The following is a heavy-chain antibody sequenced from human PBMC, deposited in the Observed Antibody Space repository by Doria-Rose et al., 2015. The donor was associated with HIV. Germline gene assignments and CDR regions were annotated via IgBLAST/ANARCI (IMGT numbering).Heavy chain of an antibody. V-gene: IGHV2-26*01. D-gene: IGHD6-13*01. J-gene: IGHJ4*02. CDR3: ARIKSSRWYHKYYFDF. CDR2: IFSDDER. Sequence: QESGPVLVKPTETLTLTCTVSGVSLSSPGMGVSWIRQPPGKALEWLANIFSDDERSYKTSLKSRLTISRDASISQVVLTMTDMDLVDTATYYCARIKSSRWYHKYYFDFWGQGTLVIVSA. CDR1: GVSLSSPGMG.